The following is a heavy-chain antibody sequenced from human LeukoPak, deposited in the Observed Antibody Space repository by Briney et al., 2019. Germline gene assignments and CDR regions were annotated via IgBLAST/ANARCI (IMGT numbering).Heavy chain of an antibody. J-gene: IGHJ4*02. CDR3: ARDNTELLWFGEPMGY. V-gene: IGHV1-18*01. Sequence: ASVKVSCKASGYTFTRYGISWVRQAPGQGLEWMGWISAYNGNTNYAQKLQGRVTMTTDTSTSTAYMELRSLRSDDTAVYYCARDNTELLWFGEPMGYWGQGTLVTVSS. D-gene: IGHD3-10*01. CDR2: ISAYNGNT. CDR1: GYTFTRYG.